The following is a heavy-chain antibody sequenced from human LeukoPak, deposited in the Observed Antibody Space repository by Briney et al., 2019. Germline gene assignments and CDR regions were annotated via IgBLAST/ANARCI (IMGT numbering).Heavy chain of an antibody. Sequence: SMKVSCKASGGTFRSYAISWVRQAPGQGLEWMGGIIPIFGTANYAQKFQGRVTITADESTSTAYMELSSLRSEDTAVYYCARGYSYGYSFDPWGQGTLVTVSS. CDR3: ARGYSYGYSFDP. CDR2: IIPIFGTA. CDR1: GGTFRSYA. V-gene: IGHV1-69*13. D-gene: IGHD5-18*01. J-gene: IGHJ5*02.